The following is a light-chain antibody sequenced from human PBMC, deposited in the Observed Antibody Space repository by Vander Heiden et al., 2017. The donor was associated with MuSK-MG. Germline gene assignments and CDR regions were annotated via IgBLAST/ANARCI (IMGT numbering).Light chain of an antibody. J-gene: IGKJ5*01. Sequence: DTQITQSLSSLSASLGNRLTITYQASQDITNHLNWYQQKPGKAPNLLMYDASNLETGVPSRFSGSGSGTDFTFTISSLQPEDFATYYCQHGYSLLITFGQGTRLXIK. CDR3: QHGYSLLIT. V-gene: IGKV1-33*01. CDR1: QDITNH. CDR2: DAS.